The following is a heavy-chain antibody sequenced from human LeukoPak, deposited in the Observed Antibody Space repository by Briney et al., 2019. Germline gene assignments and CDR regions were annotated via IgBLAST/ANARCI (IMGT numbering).Heavy chain of an antibody. V-gene: IGHV1-69*06. J-gene: IGHJ4*02. CDR2: IIPIFGTT. D-gene: IGHD3-16*01. CDR3: ARDNDSRDPPHLDY. Sequence: SVKVSCKASGYTFTDYYIHWVRQAPGQGLEWMGEIIPIFGTTNYARKFRGRVTLTADKSTRTAYMELSSLRSEDTAVYYCARDNDSRDPPHLDYWGQGTLVTVSS. CDR1: GYTFTDYY.